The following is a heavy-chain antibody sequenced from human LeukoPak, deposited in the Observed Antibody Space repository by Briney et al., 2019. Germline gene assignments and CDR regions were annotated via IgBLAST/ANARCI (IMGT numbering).Heavy chain of an antibody. CDR1: GGSISSYY. CDR3: AREPRGYGYNWFDP. Sequence: SETLSLTCTVSGGSISSYYWSWIRQTPGKGLEWIGYIHYGGSSYYNPSLKSRVSISVDTSRKQFSLKLSSVTAADTAVYYCAREPRGYGYNWFDPWGQGTLVTVSS. J-gene: IGHJ5*02. D-gene: IGHD5-18*01. CDR2: IHYGGSS. V-gene: IGHV4-59*01.